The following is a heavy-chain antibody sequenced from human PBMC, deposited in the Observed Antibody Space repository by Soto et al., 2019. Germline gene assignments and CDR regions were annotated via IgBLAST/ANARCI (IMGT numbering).Heavy chain of an antibody. V-gene: IGHV3-9*01. CDR3: AKVRGPVTFFDT. CDR2: INWNSDNI. J-gene: IGHJ4*02. CDR1: GFKFDDYT. D-gene: IGHD4-17*01. Sequence: EVQLVESGGGLVQPGRSLRLSCAAAGFKFDDYTMHWVRQAPGKGLEWVSVINWNSDNIAYADSVKGRFTISRDNAKNSLYLQMNSLRAEDTALYYCAKVRGPVTFFDTWGQGTLVTVSS.